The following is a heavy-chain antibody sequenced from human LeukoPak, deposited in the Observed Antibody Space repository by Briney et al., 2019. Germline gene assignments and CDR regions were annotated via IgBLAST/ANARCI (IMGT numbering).Heavy chain of an antibody. D-gene: IGHD3-3*01. V-gene: IGHV3-30*03. CDR2: IADDGGVK. Sequence: PGGSLRLSCVASGITFSRHGMDWVRQAPGKGLEWVAVIADDGGVKQYADSVKGQFTVSRDNSKSTLYLQMNGLSVEDTAIYYCAREATWGEWYFDHWGQGTPVTVSS. J-gene: IGHJ4*02. CDR1: GITFSRHG. CDR3: AREATWGEWYFDH.